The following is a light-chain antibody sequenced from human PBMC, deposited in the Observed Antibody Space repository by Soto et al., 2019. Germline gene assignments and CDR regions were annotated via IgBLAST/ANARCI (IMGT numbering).Light chain of an antibody. V-gene: IGLV2-14*01. CDR2: DVS. Sequence: QSALTQPASVSGSPGQSITISCTGTSSDVGGYNYVPWYQQHPGKAPKLMIYDVSNRPSGVSNRFSGSKSGNTASLTISGLQAEDEADYYCSSYTSSSPLFGGGTQLTVL. CDR3: SSYTSSSPL. CDR1: SSDVGGYNY. J-gene: IGLJ2*01.